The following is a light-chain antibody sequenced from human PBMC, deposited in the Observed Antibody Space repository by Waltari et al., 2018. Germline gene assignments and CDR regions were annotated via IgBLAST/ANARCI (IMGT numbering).Light chain of an antibody. CDR1: SSNIGEGYD. CDR2: AYS. V-gene: IGLV1-40*01. Sequence: QSVLTQPPSVSGAPGQRVTISCTGSSSNIGEGYDVHWYQQLPGAAPKLLIYAYSNRPSGVPDRFYGSRSGTSASLAITGLQAEDEADYYCQSYDSRLSAVFGGGTKLTVL. J-gene: IGLJ3*02. CDR3: QSYDSRLSAV.